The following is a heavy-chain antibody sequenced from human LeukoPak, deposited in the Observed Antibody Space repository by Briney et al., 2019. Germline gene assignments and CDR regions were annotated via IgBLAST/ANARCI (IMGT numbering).Heavy chain of an antibody. CDR1: GGTFSSYA. J-gene: IGHJ3*02. CDR3: ARGRGGGDYEAVDAFDI. CDR2: IIPIFGTA. D-gene: IGHD4-17*01. Sequence: GASVKVSCKASGGTFSSYAISWVRQAPGQGLEWMGRIIPIFGTANYAQKFQGRVTITTDESTSTAYMELSSLRSEDTAVYYCARGRGGGDYEAVDAFDIWGQGTMVTVSS. V-gene: IGHV1-69*05.